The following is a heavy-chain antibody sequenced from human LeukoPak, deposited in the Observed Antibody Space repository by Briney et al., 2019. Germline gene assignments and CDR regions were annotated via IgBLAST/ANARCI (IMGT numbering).Heavy chain of an antibody. D-gene: IGHD5-12*01. J-gene: IGHJ4*02. CDR1: GFTFSGSA. CDR3: TSPGMVATRDY. V-gene: IGHV3-73*01. Sequence: PGGSLRLSCAASGFTFSGSAMHWVRQASGKGLEWVGRIRSKANSYATAYAASVKGRFTISRDDSKNTAYLRMNSLKTEDTAVYYCTSPGMVATRDYWGQGTLVTVFS. CDR2: IRSKANSYAT.